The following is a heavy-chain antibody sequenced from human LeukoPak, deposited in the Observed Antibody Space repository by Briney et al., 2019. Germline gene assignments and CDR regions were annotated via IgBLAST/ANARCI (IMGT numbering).Heavy chain of an antibody. CDR2: IYYSGST. J-gene: IGHJ4*02. CDR3: ARDRHYSGSGSLASYFDY. D-gene: IGHD3-10*01. CDR1: GGSISSGDYY. V-gene: IGHV4-30-4*01. Sequence: SETLSLTCTVSGGSISSGDYYWSWIRQPPGKGLEWIGYIYYSGSTYYNPSLKSRVTISVDTSKNQFSLKLSSVTAADTAVYYCARDRHYSGSGSLASYFDYWGQGTLVTVSS.